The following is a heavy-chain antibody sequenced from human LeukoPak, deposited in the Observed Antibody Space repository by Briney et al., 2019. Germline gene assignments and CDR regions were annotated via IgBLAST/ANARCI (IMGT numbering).Heavy chain of an antibody. CDR2: ISPSGDKT. CDR3: ARIPRFLEWLLSIYFDY. Sequence: GGSLRLSCAASGFSFTFYGMSWVRQAPGKGLEWVSVISPSGDKTYYADSVKGRFTISRDNSEDTLYLQMNVLRTEDTAIYYCARIPRFLEWLLSIYFDYWGQGTLVTVSS. V-gene: IGHV3-23*01. CDR1: GFSFTFYG. J-gene: IGHJ4*02. D-gene: IGHD3-3*01.